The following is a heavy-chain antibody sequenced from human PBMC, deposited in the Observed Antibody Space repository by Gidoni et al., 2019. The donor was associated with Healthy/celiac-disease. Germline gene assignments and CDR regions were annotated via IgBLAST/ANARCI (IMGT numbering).Heavy chain of an antibody. CDR1: GASTCSGGYS. J-gene: IGHJ6*02. Sequence: QLQLQESGSGLVKPPQTLSLTCPVPGASTCSGGYSWTWIRQPPGKGLEWIGYIYHSGSTYYNPSLKSRVTISVDRSKNQFSLKLSSVTAADTAVYYCARASGFYYYYGMDVWGQGTTVTVSS. V-gene: IGHV4-30-2*01. D-gene: IGHD3-10*01. CDR2: IYHSGST. CDR3: ARASGFYYYYGMDV.